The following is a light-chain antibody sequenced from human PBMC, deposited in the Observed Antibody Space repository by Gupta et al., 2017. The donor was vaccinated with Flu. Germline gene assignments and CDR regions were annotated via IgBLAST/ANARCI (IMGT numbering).Light chain of an antibody. CDR3: AAWDDSSWV. V-gene: IGLV1-47*01. CDR1: SSNISSNY. Sequence: QSVLSQPPSASGTPRPRVATTCSGSSSNISSNYVYWYQQLPATAPKLLIYRNDQRPSGVSDRCSGSRSGTSAALAIIGLRSEDDSDYYCAAWDDSSWVFGGGTKVTVL. CDR2: RND. J-gene: IGLJ3*02.